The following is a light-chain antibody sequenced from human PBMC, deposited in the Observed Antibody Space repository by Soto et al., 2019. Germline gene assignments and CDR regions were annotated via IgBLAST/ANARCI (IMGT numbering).Light chain of an antibody. CDR2: GNR. CDR1: NSNLGAGYD. J-gene: IGLJ3*02. Sequence: QPVLTQPPSVSGGPGQRVTISCTGNNSNLGAGYDVHWYQQLPGAAPKLVIFGNRNRPSGVPERFSGSKSGTSASLAITGLQAEDEADYYCQAYDYSLTAFVFGGGTKLTVL. CDR3: QAYDYSLTAFV. V-gene: IGLV1-40*01.